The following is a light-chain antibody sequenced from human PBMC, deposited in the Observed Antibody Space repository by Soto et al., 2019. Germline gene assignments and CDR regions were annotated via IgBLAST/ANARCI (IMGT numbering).Light chain of an antibody. V-gene: IGKV3-15*01. CDR1: QSVNNK. J-gene: IGKJ2*01. CDR3: QQYNNWPPHT. CDR2: AAT. Sequence: EIVMTQSPATLSVSPGERATLSCRASQSVNNKLAWYQQKPGQAPRILIYAATTRATGIPARFSGSGSETEFTLTISSLQSEDFAVYYCQQYNNWPPHTFGQGTKVDIK.